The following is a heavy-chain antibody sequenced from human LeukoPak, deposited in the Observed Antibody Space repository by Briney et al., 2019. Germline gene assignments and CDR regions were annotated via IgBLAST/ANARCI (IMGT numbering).Heavy chain of an antibody. Sequence: SETLSLTCFVSGGFINSYYWSWIRQPPGKGLEWIGYVHYTGSTNYNPSLKSRVTISVDTSKNQFSLKLSSVTAADTAVYYCTRLTARPFDYWGQGTLVTVSS. D-gene: IGHD6-6*01. CDR2: VHYTGST. J-gene: IGHJ4*02. CDR1: GGFINSYY. CDR3: TRLTARPFDY. V-gene: IGHV4-59*12.